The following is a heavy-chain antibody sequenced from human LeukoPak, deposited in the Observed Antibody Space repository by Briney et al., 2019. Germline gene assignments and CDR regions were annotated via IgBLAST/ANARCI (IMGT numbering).Heavy chain of an antibody. Sequence: PGGSLRLSCAASGFTFSSYGMSWVRQAPGKGLEWVSAISGSGGSTYYADSVKGRFTISRDNAKNSLYLQMNSLRAEDTAIYYCARLPYSGYGGGRVYWGQGTLVTVSS. J-gene: IGHJ4*02. CDR1: GFTFSSYG. D-gene: IGHD5-12*01. CDR3: ARLPYSGYGGGRVY. V-gene: IGHV3-23*01. CDR2: ISGSGGST.